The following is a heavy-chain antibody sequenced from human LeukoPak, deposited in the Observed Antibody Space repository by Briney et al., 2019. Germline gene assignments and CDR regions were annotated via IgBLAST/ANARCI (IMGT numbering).Heavy chain of an antibody. Sequence: SQTLSLTCAISGDSISSNSAAWNWIRRSPSRGLEWLGRTYYRSKWYNDYAVSVKSRITINPDTSKNQFSLQLNSVTPEDTAVYYCARDLGAAIPSRAIYYYYYGMDVWGQGTTVTVSS. CDR2: TYYRSKWYN. V-gene: IGHV6-1*01. CDR3: ARDLGAAIPSRAIYYYYYGMDV. CDR1: GDSISSNSAA. D-gene: IGHD2-2*01. J-gene: IGHJ6*02.